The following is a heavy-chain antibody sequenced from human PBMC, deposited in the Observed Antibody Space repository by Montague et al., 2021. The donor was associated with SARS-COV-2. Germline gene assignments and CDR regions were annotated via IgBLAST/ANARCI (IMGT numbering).Heavy chain of an antibody. Sequence: SETLSLTCTVSGASISSYYWSWIRQPPGKGLEWIGYIYYSGTTNYNPSLESRVTISVDTSSNVFSLRLSSVTAADTAAYYCARDGAVAYAFDIWGQGTVVTVSS. CDR2: IYYSGTT. J-gene: IGHJ3*02. D-gene: IGHD6-19*01. CDR1: GASISSYY. V-gene: IGHV4-59*01. CDR3: ARDGAVAYAFDI.